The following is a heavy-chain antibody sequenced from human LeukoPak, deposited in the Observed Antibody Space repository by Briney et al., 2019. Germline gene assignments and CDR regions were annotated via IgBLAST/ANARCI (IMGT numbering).Heavy chain of an antibody. Sequence: GGSLRLSCAASGFTFSDYYMSWIRQAPGKGLEWVSYISSSGSTIYYADSVKGRFTISRDNAKNSLYLQMNSLRAEDTAVYYCARGPITMIVVPHFRDYFDYWGQGTLVTVSS. D-gene: IGHD3-22*01. CDR3: ARGPITMIVVPHFRDYFDY. J-gene: IGHJ4*02. V-gene: IGHV3-11*01. CDR2: ISSSGSTI. CDR1: GFTFSDYY.